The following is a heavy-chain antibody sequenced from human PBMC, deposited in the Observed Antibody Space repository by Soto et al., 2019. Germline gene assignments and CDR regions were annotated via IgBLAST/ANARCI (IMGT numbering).Heavy chain of an antibody. Sequence: SQTLSLPCVGSGDTVSSNSFACNFVRQSPSRGLEWLGRTYYRSRWYSDYAVSVRSRIDINADTSKNQVSLQLNSVTPEDTAVYYCARSEEDSDYYYYGMDVWGQGTTVTVSS. D-gene: IGHD2-15*01. J-gene: IGHJ6*02. CDR1: GDTVSSNSFA. CDR3: ARSEEDSDYYYYGMDV. CDR2: TYYRSRWYS. V-gene: IGHV6-1*01.